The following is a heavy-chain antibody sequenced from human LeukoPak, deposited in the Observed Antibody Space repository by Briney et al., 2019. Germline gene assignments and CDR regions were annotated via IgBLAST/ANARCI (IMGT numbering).Heavy chain of an antibody. D-gene: IGHD2-2*01. J-gene: IGHJ4*02. CDR3: ARDRYPAAREFDY. CDR2: IDTDGSDT. V-gene: IGHV3-74*01. CDR1: GFTFSSYW. Sequence: GGSLRLSCAASGFTFSSYWMHWVRQAPGKGLVWVSRIDTDGSDTSYADSVKGRFTISRDNAKNTLYLRMNSLRAEDTAVYYCARDRYPAAREFDYWGQGTLVTVSS.